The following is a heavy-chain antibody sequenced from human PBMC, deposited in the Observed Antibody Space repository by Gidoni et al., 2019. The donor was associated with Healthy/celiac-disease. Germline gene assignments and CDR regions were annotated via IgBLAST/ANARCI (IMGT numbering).Heavy chain of an antibody. V-gene: IGHV3-7*01. Sequence: EVQLVESGGGLVQPGGSLRLSCAASGFTFSSYWMSWVRQAPGKGLEWVANIKQDGSEKYYVDSVKGRFTISRDNAKNSLYLQMNSLRAEDTAVYYCARDRERWSQNYGGNSGFYFDYWGQGTLVTVSS. CDR2: IKQDGSEK. D-gene: IGHD4-17*01. CDR1: GFTFSSYW. CDR3: ARDRERWSQNYGGNSGFYFDY. J-gene: IGHJ4*02.